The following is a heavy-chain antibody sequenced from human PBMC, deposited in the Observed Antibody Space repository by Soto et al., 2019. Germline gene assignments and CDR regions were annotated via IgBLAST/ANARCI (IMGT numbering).Heavy chain of an antibody. Sequence: QVQLVESGGGVVQPGRSLRLSCAASGFTFSNYGMHWVRQAPGKGLEWVALITYDGSNKYYADSVKGRFTISRDNLKNTLELQMNSLRAEDTAVYYCAKEGLRYWYFDLWGRGTLVTVSS. D-gene: IGHD5-12*01. CDR1: GFTFSNYG. J-gene: IGHJ2*01. V-gene: IGHV3-30*18. CDR3: AKEGLRYWYFDL. CDR2: ITYDGSNK.